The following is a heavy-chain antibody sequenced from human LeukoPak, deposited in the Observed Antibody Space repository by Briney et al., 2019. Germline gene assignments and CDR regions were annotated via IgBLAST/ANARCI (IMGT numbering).Heavy chain of an antibody. D-gene: IGHD3-9*01. CDR3: ARDLPYNYDILTGYFRWFDP. J-gene: IGHJ5*02. Sequence: SETLSLTCAVYAGSFSGYYWSWIRQPPGEGLEWIGEINHSGSTNYNPSLKSRVTISVDTSKNQFSLKLSSVTAADTAVYYCARDLPYNYDILTGYFRWFDPWGQGTLVTVSS. CDR1: AGSFSGYY. CDR2: INHSGST. V-gene: IGHV4-34*01.